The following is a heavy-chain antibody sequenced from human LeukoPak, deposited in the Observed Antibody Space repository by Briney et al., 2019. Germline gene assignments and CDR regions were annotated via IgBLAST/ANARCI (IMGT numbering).Heavy chain of an antibody. J-gene: IGHJ4*02. CDR3: ARDAEMAIDY. V-gene: IGHV3-21*01. D-gene: IGHD5-24*01. Sequence: GGSLRLSCAASGYTFSSYSMNWVRQAPGKGLEWVSSISSSSSYIYYADSVKGRFTISRDNAKNSLYLQMNSLRAEDTAVYYCARDAEMAIDYWGQGTLVTVSS. CDR2: ISSSSSYI. CDR1: GYTFSSYS.